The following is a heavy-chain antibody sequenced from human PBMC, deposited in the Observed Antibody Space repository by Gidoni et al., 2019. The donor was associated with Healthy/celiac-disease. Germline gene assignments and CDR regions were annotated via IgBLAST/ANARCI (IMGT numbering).Heavy chain of an antibody. V-gene: IGHV4-39*01. J-gene: IGHJ4*02. CDR2: IYYSGST. D-gene: IGHD6-13*01. Sequence: QLQLQESGPGLVKPSETLSLPCPVSGGSISSSNYYWGWIRQPPGKGLEWIGSIYYSGSTYYNPSLKSRVTISVDTSKNQFSLKLSSVTAADTAVYYCARRDSSSWYVLFDYWGQGILVTVSS. CDR3: ARRDSSSWYVLFDY. CDR1: GGSISSSNYY.